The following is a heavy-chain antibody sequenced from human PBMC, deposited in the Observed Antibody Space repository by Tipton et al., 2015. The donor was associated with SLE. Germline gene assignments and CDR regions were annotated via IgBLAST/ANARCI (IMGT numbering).Heavy chain of an antibody. Sequence: TLSLTCSVSGGSIISHYWTWIRQPPGKGLEWIGYIYFTGTTNYNPSLKSRVTISVDTSKNQFSLKLSSVTAADTALYYCARGMVTWRGAILGVDVWGQGTTVNVSS. CDR1: GGSIISHY. J-gene: IGHJ6*02. V-gene: IGHV4-59*11. CDR2: IYFTGTT. D-gene: IGHD2-21*02. CDR3: ARGMVTWRGAILGVDV.